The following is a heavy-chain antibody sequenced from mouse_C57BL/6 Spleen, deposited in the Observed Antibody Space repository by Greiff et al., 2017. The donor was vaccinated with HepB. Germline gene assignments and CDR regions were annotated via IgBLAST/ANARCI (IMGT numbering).Heavy chain of an antibody. V-gene: IGHV5-4*01. J-gene: IGHJ3*01. CDR1: GFTFSSYA. Sequence: EVKLQESGGGLVKPGGSLKLSCAASGFTFSSYAMSWVRQTPEKRLEWVATISDGGSYTYYPDNVKGRFTISRDNAQNNLYLQMSHLKSEDTAMYYCARDTTMVTTGFAYWGQGTLVTVSA. CDR2: ISDGGSYT. D-gene: IGHD2-2*01. CDR3: ARDTTMVTTGFAY.